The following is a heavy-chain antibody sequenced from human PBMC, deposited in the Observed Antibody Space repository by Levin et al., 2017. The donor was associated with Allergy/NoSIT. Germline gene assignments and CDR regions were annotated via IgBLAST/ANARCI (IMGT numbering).Heavy chain of an antibody. Sequence: QPGESLKISCAASGFTFSSYYMHWVRQAPGKGLAWVSNIHTDTSVTNYADSVKGRFTISRDNAKNTLYLQMNSLRAEDTAVYYCARGGCSATSCLDYWGQGTLVTVSS. CDR2: IHTDTSVT. CDR3: ARGGCSATSCLDY. D-gene: IGHD2-15*01. CDR1: GFTFSSYY. J-gene: IGHJ4*02. V-gene: IGHV3-74*01.